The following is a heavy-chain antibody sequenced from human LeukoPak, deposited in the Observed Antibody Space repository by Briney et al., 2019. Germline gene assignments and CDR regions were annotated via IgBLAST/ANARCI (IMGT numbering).Heavy chain of an antibody. CDR2: ISSSSIYT. V-gene: IGHV3-11*05. D-gene: IGHD2-15*01. J-gene: IGHJ4*02. Sequence: PGGCLRLSCAASGFIFSDYYMSWIRQAPGKGLEWLSYISSSSIYTSYADSVKGRFTISRDNAKNSLYLQLNSLRAEDTAVYYCARGSPPDYWGQGTLVTVSS. CDR1: GFIFSDYY. CDR3: ARGSPPDY.